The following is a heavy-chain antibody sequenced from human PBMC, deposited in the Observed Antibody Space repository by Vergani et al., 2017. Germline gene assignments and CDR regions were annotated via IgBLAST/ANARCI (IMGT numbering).Heavy chain of an antibody. V-gene: IGHV4-59*01. Sequence: QVQLQESGPGLVKPSETLSLTCTVSGGSISSYYWSWIRQPPGKGLEWIGYIYYSGSTNYNPSLKSRVTISVDTSKNQFSLKLSSVTAADTAVYYCARIVVAARPGAFVIWGQGTMVTVSS. CDR3: ARIVVAARPGAFVI. J-gene: IGHJ3*02. CDR1: GGSISSYY. D-gene: IGHD6-6*01. CDR2: IYYSGST.